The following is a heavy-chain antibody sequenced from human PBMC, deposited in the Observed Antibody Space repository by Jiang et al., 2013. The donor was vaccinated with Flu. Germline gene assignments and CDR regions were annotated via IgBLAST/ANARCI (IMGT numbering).Heavy chain of an antibody. V-gene: IGHV4-61*02. D-gene: IGHD3-22*01. J-gene: IGHJ2*01. CDR3: ARATQYYYESGGYYLPSRYFDV. CDR1: GGSLNSGSDY. CDR2: ISASGST. Sequence: GSGLVKPSQTLSLDCSVSGGSLNSGSDYWNWIRQPAGKGLEWIGRISASGSTKYNPSLKSRVTISVDTSKNLFSLNVTSVTAADTAVYYCARATQYYYESGGYYLPSRYFDVWGRGAVVT.